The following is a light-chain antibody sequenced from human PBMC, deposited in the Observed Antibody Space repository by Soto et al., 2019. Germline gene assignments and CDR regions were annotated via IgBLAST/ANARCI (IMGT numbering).Light chain of an antibody. J-gene: IGKJ1*01. CDR1: QSVSSN. CDR2: GAS. V-gene: IGKV3-15*01. CDR3: QQYNNWWT. Sequence: EIVMTQSPATLSVSPGERATLSCKASQSVSSNLAWYQQQPGQAPSLLIYGASARATGIPARFSGSGSGTDFTLTISRLQSEDVAVYYCQQYNNWWTLGQGTKVDIK.